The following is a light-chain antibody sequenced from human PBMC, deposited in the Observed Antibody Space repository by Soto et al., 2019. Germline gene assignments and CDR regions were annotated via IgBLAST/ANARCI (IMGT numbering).Light chain of an antibody. CDR2: AAS. V-gene: IGKV1-39*01. J-gene: IGKJ2*01. Sequence: EIQMTQSPSSLSASVGDRVTITCRASQSISSSLNWYQQKPGKAPKLLIYAASSLQSVVPSRFGCRGSGTDFTLTIISLQPEDFATYKCQQIYSNPQTFGQGTKLEIK. CDR1: QSISSS. CDR3: QQIYSNPQT.